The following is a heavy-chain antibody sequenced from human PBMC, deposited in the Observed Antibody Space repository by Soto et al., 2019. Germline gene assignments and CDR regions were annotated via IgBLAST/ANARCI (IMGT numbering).Heavy chain of an antibody. CDR1: GGTFSNYT. CDR3: ARSSPYIVVRKSTGNQDYYGMDV. CDR2: IIPVFGTT. V-gene: IGHV1-69*01. Sequence: QVQLVQSGAEVKKPGSSVKVFCKASGGTFSNYTISWVRQAPGQGLEWMGGIIPVFGTTDYEQKFQGRVTITADGSTSTAYMKLSSLRSAVTPVYYCARSSPYIVVRKSTGNQDYYGMDVWGQGTTVTVSS. D-gene: IGHD2-2*01. J-gene: IGHJ6*02.